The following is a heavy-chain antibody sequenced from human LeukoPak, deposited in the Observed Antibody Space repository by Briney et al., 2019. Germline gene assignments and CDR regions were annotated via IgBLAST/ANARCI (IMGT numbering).Heavy chain of an antibody. CDR2: ISAYNGNT. V-gene: IGHV1-18*01. J-gene: IGHJ6*02. CDR3: ARVLGARYYYYYGMDV. D-gene: IGHD4-17*01. Sequence: ASVKVSCKASGYTFTSYGISWVRQAPGQGLGWMGWISAYNGNTNYAQKLQGRVTMTTDTSTRTAYMELRSLRSDDTAVYYCARVLGARYYYYYGMDVWGQGTTVTVSS. CDR1: GYTFTSYG.